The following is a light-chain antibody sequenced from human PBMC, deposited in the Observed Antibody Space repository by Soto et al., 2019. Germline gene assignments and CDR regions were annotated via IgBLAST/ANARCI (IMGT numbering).Light chain of an antibody. CDR3: QSYDSSLSVV. J-gene: IGLJ2*01. V-gene: IGLV1-40*01. Sequence: QSVLTQPPSVSGAPGQRVTISCTGGSSNIGAGYDVHWYQHLPGTAPKLLIYDNTNRPSGVPDRFSGSKSGTSASLAITGLQAEDEADYFCQSYDSSLSVVFGGGTKRTVL. CDR1: SSNIGAGYD. CDR2: DNT.